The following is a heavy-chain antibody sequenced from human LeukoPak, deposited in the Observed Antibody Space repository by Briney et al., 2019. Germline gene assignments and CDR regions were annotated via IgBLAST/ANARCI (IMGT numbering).Heavy chain of an antibody. CDR2: VFHSGSA. D-gene: IGHD6-19*01. Sequence: SETLSLTCSVSGDSISSNEWWSWVRQPPGKGLEWIGEVFHSGSANFNPSLKSRVTISIDKSKNQFSLEVTSVTAADTAIYYCARDLAVAGTNYFDFWGQGVLVTVSS. CDR3: ARDLAVAGTNYFDF. J-gene: IGHJ4*02. V-gene: IGHV4-4*02. CDR1: GDSISSNEW.